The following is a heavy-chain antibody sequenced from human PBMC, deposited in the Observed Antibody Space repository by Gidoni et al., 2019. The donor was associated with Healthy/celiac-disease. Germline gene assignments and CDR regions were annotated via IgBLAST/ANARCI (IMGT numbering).Heavy chain of an antibody. D-gene: IGHD6-13*01. CDR1: GFSLSNARMG. V-gene: IGHV2-26*01. J-gene: IGHJ5*02. CDR3: ARTLSRYSSSWYYWFDP. CDR2: IFSNDEK. Sequence: QVTLKESGPVLVKPTETLKLTCTVSGFSLSNARMGVSWIRQPPGKALEWLAHIFSNDEKSYSTSLKSRLTISKDTSKSQVVLTMTNMDPVDTATYYCARTLSRYSSSWYYWFDPWGQGTLVTVSS.